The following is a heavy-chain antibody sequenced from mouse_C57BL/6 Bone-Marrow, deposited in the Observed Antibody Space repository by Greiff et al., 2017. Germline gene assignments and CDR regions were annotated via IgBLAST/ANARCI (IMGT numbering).Heavy chain of an antibody. CDR3: ARRGIYYGNYHYYAMDY. J-gene: IGHJ4*01. CDR1: GFTFSSYG. V-gene: IGHV5-6*02. Sequence: EVMLVESGGDLVKPGGSLKLSCAASGFTFSSYGMSWVRQTPDKRLEWVATISSGGSYTYYPDSVKGRFTIARDNAKNTLYLQMSSLKSEDTAMYYCARRGIYYGNYHYYAMDYWGQGTSVTVSS. D-gene: IGHD2-1*01. CDR2: ISSGGSYT.